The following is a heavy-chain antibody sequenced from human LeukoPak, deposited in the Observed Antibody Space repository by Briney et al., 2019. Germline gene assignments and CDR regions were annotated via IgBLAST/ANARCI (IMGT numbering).Heavy chain of an antibody. D-gene: IGHD3-10*01. Sequence: ASVKVSFQASGYSFTAFYIHWVRQAPGQGLEWMGWIHPRSGETNYAYKFRGRVTMTRDTSISTTYMDLGSLGSDDTAVYYCARDGEYGTGSYYRGCFDYWGQGTLVTVSS. CDR1: GYSFTAFY. CDR3: ARDGEYGTGSYYRGCFDY. J-gene: IGHJ4*02. CDR2: IHPRSGET. V-gene: IGHV1-2*02.